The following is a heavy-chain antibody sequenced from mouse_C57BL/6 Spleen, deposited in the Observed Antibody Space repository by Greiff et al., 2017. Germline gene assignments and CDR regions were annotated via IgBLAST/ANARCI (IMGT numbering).Heavy chain of an antibody. V-gene: IGHV1-81*01. Sequence: QVQLQQSGAELARPGASVKLSCKASGYTFKSYGISWVKQRTGQGLEWIGEIYPRSGNTYYNEKFKGKATLTAEKSSSTAYIELRSLTSEDSAVCFCASITTVVPYYFDYWGQGTTLTVSS. J-gene: IGHJ2*01. CDR1: GYTFKSYG. CDR2: IYPRSGNT. D-gene: IGHD1-1*01. CDR3: ASITTVVPYYFDY.